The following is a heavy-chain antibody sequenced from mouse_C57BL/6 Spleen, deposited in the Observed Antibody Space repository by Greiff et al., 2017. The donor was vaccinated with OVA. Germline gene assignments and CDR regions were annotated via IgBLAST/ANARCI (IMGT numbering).Heavy chain of an antibody. J-gene: IGHJ2*01. CDR3: ASLGSDGYPHGY. D-gene: IGHD2-3*01. CDR2: IYPSDSET. Sequence: QVQLQQPGAELVRPGSSVKLSCKASGYTFTSYWMDWVKQRPGQGLEWIGNIYPSDSETHYNQKFKDKATLTVDKSSSTAYMQLSSLTSEDSAVYYCASLGSDGYPHGYWGQGTTLTVSS. CDR1: GYTFTSYW. V-gene: IGHV1-61*01.